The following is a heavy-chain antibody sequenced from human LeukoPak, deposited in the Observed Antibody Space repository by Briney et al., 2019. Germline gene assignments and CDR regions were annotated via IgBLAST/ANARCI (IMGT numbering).Heavy chain of an antibody. V-gene: IGHV3-11*01. J-gene: IGHJ3*02. CDR1: GFTFSDYY. CDR2: ISSSGSTI. D-gene: IGHD2-15*01. Sequence: GGSLRLSCAASGFTFSDYYMSWIRQAPGKGLEWVSYISSSGSTIYYADSVKGRFTISRDNAKNSLYLQMNSLRAEDTAVYYCARRGCSGGSCYPPLWAFDIWGQGTMVTVSS. CDR3: ARRGCSGGSCYPPLWAFDI.